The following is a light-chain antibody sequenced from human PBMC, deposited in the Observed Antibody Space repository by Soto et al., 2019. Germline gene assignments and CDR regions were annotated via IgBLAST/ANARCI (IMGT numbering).Light chain of an antibody. Sequence: IVLTQSPGTLSLSPGERATLSYRASQSVSSSYLAWYQQKPGQAPRLLIYGASSRATGIPDRFSGSGSGTDFTLTISRLEHEDVAVDYCQQYGSSRYTFGQGTKLEIK. CDR1: QSVSSSY. J-gene: IGKJ2*01. CDR2: GAS. CDR3: QQYGSSRYT. V-gene: IGKV3-20*01.